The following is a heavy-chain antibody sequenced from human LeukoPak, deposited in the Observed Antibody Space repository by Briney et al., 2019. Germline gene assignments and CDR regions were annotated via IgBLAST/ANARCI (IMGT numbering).Heavy chain of an antibody. Sequence: GASVKVSCKASGYTFTGYYMHWVRQAPGQGLEWMGWINPNSGGTNYAQKFQGRVTMTRDTSISTAYMELSRLRSDDTAVYYCATGSSPSRYYYDSSGYYNPDAFDIWGQGTMVTVSS. D-gene: IGHD3-22*01. CDR2: INPNSGGT. J-gene: IGHJ3*02. CDR3: ATGSSPSRYYYDSSGYYNPDAFDI. V-gene: IGHV1-2*02. CDR1: GYTFTGYY.